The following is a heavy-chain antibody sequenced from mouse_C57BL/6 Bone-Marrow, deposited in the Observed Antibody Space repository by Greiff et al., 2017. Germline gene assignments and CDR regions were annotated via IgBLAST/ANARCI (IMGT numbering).Heavy chain of an antibody. CDR1: GYTFTSYW. Sequence: QVQLQQPGAELVKPGASVKMSCKASGYTFTSYWITWVKQRPGQGLEWIGDIYPGSGSTNYNEKFKSKATLTVDTSSSTAYMQLSSLTSEDSAVYYCAMSAYYYGSSHCFDYWGQGTTLTVSS. V-gene: IGHV1-55*01. CDR2: IYPGSGST. CDR3: AMSAYYYGSSHCFDY. J-gene: IGHJ2*01. D-gene: IGHD1-1*01.